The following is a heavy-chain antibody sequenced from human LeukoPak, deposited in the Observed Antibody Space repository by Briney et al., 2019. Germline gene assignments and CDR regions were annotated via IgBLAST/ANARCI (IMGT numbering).Heavy chain of an antibody. V-gene: IGHV4-4*07. CDR2: THTSGST. CDR1: GGSIGNYY. D-gene: IGHD2-2*03. CDR3: ARGRWKTGMDSPYYFDY. Sequence: PSETLSLTCTVSGGSIGNYYWSWIRQPAGKGLEWIGRTHTSGSTNYNPSLKSRVTMSVDTSKNQFSLKLTSVTAADTAVYYCARGRWKTGMDSPYYFDYWGQGTLVTVSP. J-gene: IGHJ4*02.